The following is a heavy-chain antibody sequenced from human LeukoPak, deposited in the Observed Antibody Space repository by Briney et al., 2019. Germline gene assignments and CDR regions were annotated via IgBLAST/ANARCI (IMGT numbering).Heavy chain of an antibody. Sequence: SETLSLTCAVYGGSFSGYYWSWIRQPPGKGLEWIGEINHSGSTNYNPSLKSRVTISVDTSRNQFSLKLSSVTAADTAVYYCARHRRARVRGVYNWFDPWGQGTLVTVSS. CDR2: INHSGST. D-gene: IGHD3-10*01. V-gene: IGHV4-34*01. CDR3: ARHRRARVRGVYNWFDP. CDR1: GGSFSGYY. J-gene: IGHJ5*02.